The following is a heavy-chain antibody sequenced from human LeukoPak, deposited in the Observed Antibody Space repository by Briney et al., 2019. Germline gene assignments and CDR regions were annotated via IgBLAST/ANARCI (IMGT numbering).Heavy chain of an antibody. V-gene: IGHV4-34*01. CDR1: GGSFSGYY. CDR3: ARGEGYDFWSGYYSYYYYGMDV. Sequence: PSETLSLTCAVYGGSFSGYYWSWIRQPPGKGLEWIGEINHSGSTNYNPSLKSRVTISVDTSKNQFSLKLSSVTAADTAVYYCARGEGYDFWSGYYSYYYYGMDVWGQGTTVTVS. D-gene: IGHD3-3*01. J-gene: IGHJ6*02. CDR2: INHSGST.